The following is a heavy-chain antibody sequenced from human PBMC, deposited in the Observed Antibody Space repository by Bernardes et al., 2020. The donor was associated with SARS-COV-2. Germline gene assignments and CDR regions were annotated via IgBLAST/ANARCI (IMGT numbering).Heavy chain of an antibody. CDR3: ALPPTNYDRFGMDL. Sequence: ASVKVSCKASGYIFTGYYMHWVRQAPGQGLEWMGWINPNSGGTNYAQKFQGRVTMTRDTSISTAYMELSRLRSDDTAVYYCALPPTNYDRFGMDLWGQGTTVTVSS. V-gene: IGHV1-2*02. CDR2: INPNSGGT. D-gene: IGHD3-22*01. J-gene: IGHJ6*02. CDR1: GYIFTGYY.